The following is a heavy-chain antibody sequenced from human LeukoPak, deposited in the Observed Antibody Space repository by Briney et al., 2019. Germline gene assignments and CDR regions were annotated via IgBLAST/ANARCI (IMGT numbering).Heavy chain of an antibody. CDR3: ARQAISGYDPPPFDS. V-gene: IGHV4-39*01. D-gene: IGHD5-12*01. J-gene: IGHJ4*02. CDR1: GVSIRSSTYY. Sequence: SETLSLTCTVSGVSIRSSTYYWGWIRQPPGKGLDWIGNVYYSGSTYYNPSLKSRVTISVDTSKNQISLKLNSVTAADTAVYYCARQAISGYDPPPFDSWGQGTLVTVFS. CDR2: VYYSGST.